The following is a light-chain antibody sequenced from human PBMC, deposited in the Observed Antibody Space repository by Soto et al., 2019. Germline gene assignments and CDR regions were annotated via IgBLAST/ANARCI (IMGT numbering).Light chain of an antibody. CDR2: AAS. CDR1: QGISSY. J-gene: IGKJ1*01. CDR3: QQYYSYPPT. Sequence: AIRMTQSPSSFSASTGDRVTITCRASQGISSYLAWYQQKQGKAPKLLLYAASTLQSGVPSSFSGSGSGTDFTLTISCLQSEDFATYYCQQYYSYPPTFGQGTKVEIK. V-gene: IGKV1-8*01.